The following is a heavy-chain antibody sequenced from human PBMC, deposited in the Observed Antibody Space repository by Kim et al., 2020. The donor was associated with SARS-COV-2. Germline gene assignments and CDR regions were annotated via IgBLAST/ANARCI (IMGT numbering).Heavy chain of an antibody. CDR3: ARGYSSSWYWAFDI. D-gene: IGHD6-13*01. CDR1: GFTFSSYD. CDR2: IGTAGDT. V-gene: IGHV3-13*01. Sequence: GGSLRLSCAASGFTFSSYDMHWVRQATGKGLDWVSAIGTAGDTYYPGSVKGRFTISRENAKNSLYLQMNSLRAGDTAVYYCARGYSSSWYWAFDIWGQGTMVTVSS. J-gene: IGHJ3*02.